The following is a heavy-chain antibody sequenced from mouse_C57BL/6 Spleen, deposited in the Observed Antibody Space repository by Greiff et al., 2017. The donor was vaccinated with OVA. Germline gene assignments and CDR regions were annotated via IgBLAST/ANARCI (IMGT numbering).Heavy chain of an antibody. CDR2: IDPSDSYT. CDR1: GYTFTSYW. CDR3: AREANWTWYFDV. Sequence: QVQLQQPGAELVMPGASVKLSCKASGYTFTSYWMHWVKQRPGQGLEWIGEIDPSDSYTNYNQKFKGKSTLTVDNSSSTAYMQLSSLTSEDSAVYYCAREANWTWYFDVWGTGTTVTVSS. V-gene: IGHV1-69*01. D-gene: IGHD4-1*01. J-gene: IGHJ1*03.